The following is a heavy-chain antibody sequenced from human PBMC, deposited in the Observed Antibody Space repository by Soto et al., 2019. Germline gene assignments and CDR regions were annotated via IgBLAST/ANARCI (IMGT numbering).Heavy chain of an antibody. J-gene: IGHJ5*02. CDR2: INPNSGGT. V-gene: IGHV1-2*02. CDR1: GYTFTGYY. Sequence: GASVKVSCKASGYTFTGYYMHWVRQAPGQGLEWMGWINPNSGGTNYAQKFQGRVTMTRDTSISTAYMELSRLRSDDTAVYYCARDETYYDILTGNNCFDPWGRRTLVTVSS. CDR3: ARDETYYDILTGNNCFDP. D-gene: IGHD3-9*01.